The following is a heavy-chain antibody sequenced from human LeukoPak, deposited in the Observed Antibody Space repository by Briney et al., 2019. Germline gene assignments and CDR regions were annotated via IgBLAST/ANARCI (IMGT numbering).Heavy chain of an antibody. Sequence: SETLSLTCTVSGGSISSSSYYWGWIRQPPGKGLEWIGSIYYSGSTYYNPSLKSRVTISVDTSKNQFSLKLSSVTAADTAVYFCARYRDGYKWDYWGQGTLVTVSS. D-gene: IGHD5-24*01. CDR1: GGSISSSSYY. CDR3: ARYRDGYKWDY. V-gene: IGHV4-39*07. J-gene: IGHJ4*02. CDR2: IYYSGST.